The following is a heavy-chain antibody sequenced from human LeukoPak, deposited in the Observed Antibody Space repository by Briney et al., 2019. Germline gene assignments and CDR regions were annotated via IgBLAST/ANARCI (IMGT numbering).Heavy chain of an antibody. CDR3: ARDMITFGGVIVPIDY. CDR2: ISSSSYI. Sequence: GGSLRLSCAASGFTFSSYSMNWVRQAPGKGLEWVSSISSSSYIYYADSVKGRFTISRDNAKNLLYLQMNSLRAEDTAVYHCARDMITFGGVIVPIDYWGQGTLVTVSS. J-gene: IGHJ4*02. V-gene: IGHV3-21*01. D-gene: IGHD3-16*02. CDR1: GFTFSSYS.